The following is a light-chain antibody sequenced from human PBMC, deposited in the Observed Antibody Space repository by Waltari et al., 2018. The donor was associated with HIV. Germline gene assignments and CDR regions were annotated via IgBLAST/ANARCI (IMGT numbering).Light chain of an antibody. CDR2: LGS. J-gene: IGKJ1*01. Sequence: DIVMTQSPVSLPVTPGEPASISCRSSQSLLHINGYNYLDWYLQKAEQAQQLLIYLGSSRASGVPDRCSGSGGGTDFTLKISRVEAEDVGVYYCMQGLQTLGTFGQGTKVEIK. CDR1: QSLLHINGYNY. CDR3: MQGLQTLGT. V-gene: IGKV2-28*01.